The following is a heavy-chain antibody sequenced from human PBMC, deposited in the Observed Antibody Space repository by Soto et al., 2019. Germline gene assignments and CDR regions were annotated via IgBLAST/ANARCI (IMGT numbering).Heavy chain of an antibody. D-gene: IGHD2-2*01. V-gene: IGHV4-34*01. Sequence: LSLTCAVYGGSFSGYYWSWIRQPPGKGLEWIGEINHSGSTNYNPSLKSRVTISVDTSKNQFSLKLSSVTAADTAVYYCARVGGGVVLAAMAKNWFDPWGQGTLVTVSS. J-gene: IGHJ5*02. CDR3: ARVGGGVVLAAMAKNWFDP. CDR1: GGSFSGYY. CDR2: INHSGST.